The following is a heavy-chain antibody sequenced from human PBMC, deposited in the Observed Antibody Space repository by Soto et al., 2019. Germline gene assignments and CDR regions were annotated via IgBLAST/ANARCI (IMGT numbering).Heavy chain of an antibody. D-gene: IGHD3-22*01. CDR2: IRSKANSYAT. CDR3: YIDYYDSSGYYHVDY. J-gene: IGHJ4*02. Sequence: LSCAASGFTFSGCAMHCVPRASGKGLEWVGRIRSKANSYATAYAASVKGRFTISRDDSKNTAYLQMNSLKTEDTAVYYCYIDYYDSSGYYHVDYWGQGTLVTVYS. CDR1: GFTFSGCA. V-gene: IGHV3-73*01.